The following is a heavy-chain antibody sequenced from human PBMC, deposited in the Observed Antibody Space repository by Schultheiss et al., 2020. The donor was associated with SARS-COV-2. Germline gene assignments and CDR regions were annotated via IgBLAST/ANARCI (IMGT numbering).Heavy chain of an antibody. CDR3: ARSGLWFGELSHYYYYGMDV. Sequence: GGSLRLSCAASGFTFSSYSMNWVRQAPGKGLEWVSSISSSSSYIYYADSVKGRFTISRDNAKNSLYLQMNSLRAEDTAVYYCARSGLWFGELSHYYYYGMDVWGQGTTVTVSS. CDR2: ISSSSSYI. CDR1: GFTFSSYS. V-gene: IGHV3-21*01. D-gene: IGHD3-10*01. J-gene: IGHJ6*02.